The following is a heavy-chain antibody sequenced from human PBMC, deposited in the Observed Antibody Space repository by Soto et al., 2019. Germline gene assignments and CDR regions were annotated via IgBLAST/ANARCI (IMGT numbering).Heavy chain of an antibody. CDR3: ARTPKSSPYYFDS. CDR2: IWYDGSNK. V-gene: IGHV3-33*01. Sequence: QVQLVESGGGVVQPGRSLRLSCAASGFTFSNYGMHWVRQAPGKGLEWVAVIWYDGSNKYYADSVKGRFTISRDSSKNTLYLQMNSLRAEDTAVYYCARTPKSSPYYFDSWGQGTLVTVSS. J-gene: IGHJ4*02. CDR1: GFTFSNYG.